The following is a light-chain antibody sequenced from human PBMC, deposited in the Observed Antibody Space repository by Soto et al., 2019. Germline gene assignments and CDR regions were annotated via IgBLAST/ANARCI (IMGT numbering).Light chain of an antibody. Sequence: QSALTQPRSVSGSPGQSVTISCPGTSSDVGGYNYVSWYQPHPGKAPKLMISDVSKRPSGVPDRFSGSKSGNTASLTISGNQAEDEADYYCCSYAGSYTVVGGGTKLTVL. V-gene: IGLV2-11*01. CDR3: CSYAGSYTV. CDR2: DVS. CDR1: SSDVGGYNY. J-gene: IGLJ2*01.